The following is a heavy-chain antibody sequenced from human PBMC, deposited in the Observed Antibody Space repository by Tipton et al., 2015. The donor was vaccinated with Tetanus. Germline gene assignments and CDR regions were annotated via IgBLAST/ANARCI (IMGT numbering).Heavy chain of an antibody. J-gene: IGHJ4*02. Sequence: VQLVQSGAELKKPGQSLRISCKGSGYAFSKYWIGWVRQMPGKGLEWMGIIYPDDADTIYSPSFQGQVTVSTDKSSNTAYLHWNSLKVSDSAMYYCARQKGYWGQGTLVTVSS. CDR1: GYAFSKYW. V-gene: IGHV5-51*01. CDR3: ARQKGY. CDR2: IYPDDADT.